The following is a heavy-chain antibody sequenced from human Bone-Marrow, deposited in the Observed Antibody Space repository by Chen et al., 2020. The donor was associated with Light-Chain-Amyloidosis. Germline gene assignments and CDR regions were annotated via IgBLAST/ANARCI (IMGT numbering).Heavy chain of an antibody. V-gene: IGHV3-23*04. Sequence: EVKLVASGGGVVQPEGSLGLSCAPTGFNFSCLGMSWVRQAPGKGLECVSTVSGSTVSTYYAGAVKGRFIISRDNSKSTLYLQMNSLRAGDTAVYFCTRKGGYFDFWGQGSLVTVSS. CDR1: GFNFSCLG. CDR2: VSGSTVST. D-gene: IGHD3-10*01. J-gene: IGHJ4*02. CDR3: TRKGGYFDF.